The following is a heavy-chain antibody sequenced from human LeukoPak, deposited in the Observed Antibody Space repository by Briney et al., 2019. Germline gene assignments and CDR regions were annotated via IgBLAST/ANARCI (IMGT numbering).Heavy chain of an antibody. J-gene: IGHJ4*02. CDR3: ARDHLYYEISGPRFDN. CDR2: ISSGDSTT. Sequence: GGSLRLSCAASGFIFSDYYMSWIRQAPGKGLEWVAYISSGDSTTYYAESIKGRFTISRDNAKNSLYLQMNSLRAEDTAVYYCARDHLYYEISGPRFDNWGQGTRVTVSS. V-gene: IGHV3-11*01. CDR1: GFIFSDYY. D-gene: IGHD3-16*01.